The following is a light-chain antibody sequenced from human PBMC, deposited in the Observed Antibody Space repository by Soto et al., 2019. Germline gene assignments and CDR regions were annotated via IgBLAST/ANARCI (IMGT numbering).Light chain of an antibody. V-gene: IGKV3-20*01. J-gene: IGKJ1*01. Sequence: ETVLTQSPGTLSLSPGERATLSCRASQSVRSSYLAWYQQKPGQAPRLLIYGVSTRATGTPDRFSGSGSGTDFTLTINRLEPEDFAVYYCQQYANSPRTFGQGTKVDI. CDR3: QQYANSPRT. CDR1: QSVRSSY. CDR2: GVS.